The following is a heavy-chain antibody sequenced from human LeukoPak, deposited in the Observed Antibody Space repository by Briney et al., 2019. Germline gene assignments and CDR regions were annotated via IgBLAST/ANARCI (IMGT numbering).Heavy chain of an antibody. CDR1: GYSFTSYW. J-gene: IGHJ3*02. D-gene: IGHD3-9*01. CDR3: ARRPLGYDILTGPLNSDAFDI. CDR2: IYPGGSDT. V-gene: IGHV5-51*01. Sequence: GESLKISCKGSGYSFTSYWIGWVRQMPGKGLEWMGIIYPGGSDTRYSPSFQGQVTISADKSISTAYLQWSSLKASDTAMYYCARRPLGYDILTGPLNSDAFDIWGQGTMVTVSS.